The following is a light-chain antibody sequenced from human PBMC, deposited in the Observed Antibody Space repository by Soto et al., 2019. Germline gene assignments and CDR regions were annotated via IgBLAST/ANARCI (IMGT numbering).Light chain of an antibody. J-gene: IGLJ1*01. CDR2: EGT. CDR3: SSYAGSNAFF. Sequence: QFALTQPASVCGSPGQSITISCTGTSDVGSFKLVSWYQQHAGKAPKLIIYEGTKRPSGVSSRFSGSRSDNTASLTISGLQAEDEGDYYCSSYAGSNAFFFGSGTKLTVL. V-gene: IGLV2-23*03. CDR1: SDVGSFKL.